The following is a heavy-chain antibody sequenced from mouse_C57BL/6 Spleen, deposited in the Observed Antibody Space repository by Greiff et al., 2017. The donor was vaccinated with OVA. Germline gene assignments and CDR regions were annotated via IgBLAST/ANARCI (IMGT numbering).Heavy chain of an antibody. Sequence: EVKVVESEGGLVQPGSSMKLSCTASGFTFSDYYMAWVRQVPEKGLEWVANINYDGSSTYYLDSLKSRFIISRDNAKNILYLQMSSLKSEDTATDYCARGLGRWDFDYWGQGTTLTVSS. J-gene: IGHJ2*01. V-gene: IGHV5-16*01. CDR3: ARGLGRWDFDY. CDR1: GFTFSDYY. D-gene: IGHD4-1*01. CDR2: INYDGSST.